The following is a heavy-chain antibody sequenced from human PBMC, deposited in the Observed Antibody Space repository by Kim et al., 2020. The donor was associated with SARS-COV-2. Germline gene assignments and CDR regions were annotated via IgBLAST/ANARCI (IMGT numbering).Heavy chain of an antibody. J-gene: IGHJ4*02. D-gene: IGHD2-15*01. Sequence: PSRKSRVTISVDTSKNQFSLKLSSVTAADTAVYYCASRVVAATPIPFVDYWGQGTLVTVSS. V-gene: IGHV4-34*01. CDR3: ASRVVAATPIPFVDY.